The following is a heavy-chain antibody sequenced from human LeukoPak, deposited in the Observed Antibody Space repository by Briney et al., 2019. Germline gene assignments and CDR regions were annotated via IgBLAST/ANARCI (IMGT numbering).Heavy chain of an antibody. V-gene: IGHV4-34*01. CDR2: INHSGST. Sequence: PSETLSLTCAVYGGSFSGYYWSWIRQPPGKGLEWIGEINHSGSTNYNPSLKSRVTISVDTSKNQFSLKLSSVTAADTAVYYCARASSPRIAVAGAAFDIWGQGTMVTVSS. CDR3: ARASSPRIAVAGAAFDI. J-gene: IGHJ3*02. D-gene: IGHD6-19*01. CDR1: GGSFSGYY.